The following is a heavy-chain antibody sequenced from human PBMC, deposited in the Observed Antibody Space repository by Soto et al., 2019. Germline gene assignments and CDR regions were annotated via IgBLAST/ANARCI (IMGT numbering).Heavy chain of an antibody. Sequence: SETLSLTCTVSGASMSSHYWTWLRQSPGKGLEWIGYISYSGSTYYNPSHKSRVTISADTSRNQFSLKLSAVISADTAVYYCARADPDA. CDR2: ISYSGST. J-gene: IGHJ3*01. CDR3: ARADPDA. V-gene: IGHV4-59*11. CDR1: GASMSSHY.